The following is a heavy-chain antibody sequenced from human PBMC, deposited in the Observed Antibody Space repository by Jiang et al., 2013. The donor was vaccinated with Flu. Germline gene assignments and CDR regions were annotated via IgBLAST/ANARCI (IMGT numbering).Heavy chain of an antibody. Sequence: LLKPSETLSLTCAVYGGSFSGYYWSWIRQPPGKGLEWIGEINHSGSTNYNPSLKSRVTISVDTSKNQFSLKLSSVTAADTAVYYCARGGLWIDWFRSSGWYVYWGQGTLVTVSS. V-gene: IGHV4-34*01. J-gene: IGHJ4*02. CDR2: INHSGST. CDR1: GGSFSGYY. CDR3: ARGGLWIDWFRSSGWYVY. D-gene: IGHD6-19*01.